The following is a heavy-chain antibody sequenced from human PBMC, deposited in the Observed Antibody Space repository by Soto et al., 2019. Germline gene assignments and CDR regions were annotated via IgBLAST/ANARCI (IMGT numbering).Heavy chain of an antibody. CDR2: IYYSGST. D-gene: IGHD2-15*01. CDR1: GGSISSYY. CDR3: ARFEGDCSGVSCGSYYYYYYCMDI. J-gene: IGHJ6*02. V-gene: IGHV4-59*08. Sequence: SETLSLTCTVSGGSISSYYWSWIRQPPGKGLEWIGYIYYSGSTNYNPSLKRRVTISVDTSKNQFSLKLSSVTAADTAVYYCARFEGDCSGVSCGSYYYYYYCMDIWGQGTRVTSP.